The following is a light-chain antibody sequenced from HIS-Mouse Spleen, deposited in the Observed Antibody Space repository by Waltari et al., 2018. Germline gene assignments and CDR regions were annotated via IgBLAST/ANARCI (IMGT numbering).Light chain of an antibody. CDR1: ALPKQY. CDR2: KDS. Sequence: SYELTQPPSSVSPGQTARITCSGDALPKQYAYWYQQKPGQAPVLVIYKDSERPSGIPERFSGSSSGTTVTLTISGVQAEDEADYYCQSADSSGTNWVFGGGTKLTVL. V-gene: IGLV3-25*03. J-gene: IGLJ3*02. CDR3: QSADSSGTNWV.